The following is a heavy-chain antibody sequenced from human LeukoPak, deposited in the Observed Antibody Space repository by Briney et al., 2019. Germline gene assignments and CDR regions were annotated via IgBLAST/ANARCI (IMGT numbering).Heavy chain of an antibody. V-gene: IGHV3-23*01. J-gene: IGHJ4*02. D-gene: IGHD3-9*01. CDR2: IGASGGST. CDR3: AKAEGYDILTGLDY. CDR1: GFTFSSYG. Sequence: GGSLRLSCAASGFTFSSYGMHWVRQAPGKGLEWVSGIGASGGSTYYADSVKGRFTISRDNSKNTLYLQMNSLRTEDTAVYYCAKAEGYDILTGLDYWGQGTLVTVSS.